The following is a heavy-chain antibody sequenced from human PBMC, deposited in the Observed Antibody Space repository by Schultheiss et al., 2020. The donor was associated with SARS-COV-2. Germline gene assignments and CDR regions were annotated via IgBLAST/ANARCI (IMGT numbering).Heavy chain of an antibody. CDR2: ISYDGSNK. Sequence: SLQISCAASGFTFSSYAMSWVRQAPGKGLEWVAVISYDGSNKYYADSVKGRFTISRDNSKNTLYLQMNSLRAEDTAVYYCAKAQITMVRGAPSPFDYWGQGTLVTVSS. J-gene: IGHJ4*02. V-gene: IGHV3-30*04. CDR3: AKAQITMVRGAPSPFDY. D-gene: IGHD3-10*01. CDR1: GFTFSSYA.